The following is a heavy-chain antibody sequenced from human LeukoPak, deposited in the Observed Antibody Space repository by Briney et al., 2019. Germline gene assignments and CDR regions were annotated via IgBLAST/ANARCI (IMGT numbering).Heavy chain of an antibody. CDR1: GYSISSGYY. V-gene: IGHV4-38-2*01. CDR2: IYHSGST. Sequence: PSETLSLTCAVSGYSISSGYYWGWIRQPPGKGLEWIGSIYHSGSTYCNPSLKSRVTISVDTSKNQFSLKLSSVTAADTAVYYCARGFRYYYYGMDVWGKGTTVTVSS. J-gene: IGHJ6*04. CDR3: ARGFRYYYYGMDV.